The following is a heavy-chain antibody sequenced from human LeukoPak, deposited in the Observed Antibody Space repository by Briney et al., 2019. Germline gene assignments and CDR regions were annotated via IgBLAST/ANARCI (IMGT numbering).Heavy chain of an antibody. CDR1: GGSISSYY. D-gene: IGHD3-10*01. Sequence: SETLSLTCTVSGGSISSYYWGWIRQPPGKGLEWIGSIYYAGSTFYNESLKSRVTISIDTSKNLFSLKLTSVTAADTAVYYCARGDYGSGTYLWGSWGQGILVTVSP. V-gene: IGHV4-39*07. J-gene: IGHJ5*02. CDR2: IYYAGST. CDR3: ARGDYGSGTYLWGS.